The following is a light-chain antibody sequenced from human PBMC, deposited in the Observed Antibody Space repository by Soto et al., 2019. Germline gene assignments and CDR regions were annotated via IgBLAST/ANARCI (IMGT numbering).Light chain of an antibody. J-gene: IGKJ1*01. CDR1: QSVSNN. Sequence: CRASQSVSNNLAWYQQKPGQTPRLVIYGASNRATGVPARFSGSGSGTDFTLTISSLQSEDFAVYYCLQYDDWHRTFGQGTKVDI. CDR3: LQYDDWHRT. CDR2: GAS. V-gene: IGKV3-15*01.